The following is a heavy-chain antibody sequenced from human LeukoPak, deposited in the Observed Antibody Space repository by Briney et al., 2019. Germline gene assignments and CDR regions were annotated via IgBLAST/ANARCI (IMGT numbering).Heavy chain of an antibody. V-gene: IGHV3-43D*04. J-gene: IGHJ4*02. CDR1: GFTFDDYA. CDR3: AKDMEAGEGTVGIFDY. Sequence: GGSLRLSCAASGFTFDDYAMHWVRQAPGKGLEWVSLISGDGGSTYYADSVKGRFTISRDNSKNSLYLQMNSLRAEDTALYYCAKDMEAGEGTVGIFDYWGQGTLVTVSS. D-gene: IGHD4-23*01. CDR2: ISGDGGST.